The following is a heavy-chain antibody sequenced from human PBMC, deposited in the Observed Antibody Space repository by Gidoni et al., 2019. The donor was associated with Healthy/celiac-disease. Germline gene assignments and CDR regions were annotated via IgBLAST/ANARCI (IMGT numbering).Heavy chain of an antibody. CDR2: INPSGGST. V-gene: IGHV1-46*01. D-gene: IGHD3-10*01. J-gene: IGHJ5*02. Sequence: QVQLVQSGAEVKKPGASVKVSCKASGYTFTSYYMHWVRQAPGQGLEWMGIINPSGGSTSYAQKFQGRVTMTRDTSTSTVYMELSSLRSEDTAVYYCARDAQRGFGEWGARGWFDPWGQGTLVTVSS. CDR3: ARDAQRGFGEWGARGWFDP. CDR1: GYTFTSYY.